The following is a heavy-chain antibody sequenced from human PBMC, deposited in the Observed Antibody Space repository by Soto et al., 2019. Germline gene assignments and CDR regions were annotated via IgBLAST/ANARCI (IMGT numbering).Heavy chain of an antibody. CDR3: ATDGSGSYYGGMDV. V-gene: IGHV1-24*01. CDR2: FDPEDGET. D-gene: IGHD1-26*01. J-gene: IGHJ6*02. CDR1: GYTLTELS. Sequence: ASVKVSCKVSGYTLTELSMHWVRQAPGKGLEWMGGFDPEDGETIYAQKFQGRVTMTEDTSTDTAYMELSSLRSEDTAVYYCATDGSGSYYGGMDVWGQGTTVTVSS.